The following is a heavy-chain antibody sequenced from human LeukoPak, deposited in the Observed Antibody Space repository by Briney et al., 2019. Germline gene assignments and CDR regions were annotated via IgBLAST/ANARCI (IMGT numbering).Heavy chain of an antibody. CDR1: GGSISGYY. CDR2: IYYSGST. J-gene: IGHJ4*02. Sequence: SETLSLTCTVSGGSISGYYWSWIRQPPGKGLEWIGYIYYSGSTDYNPSLKSRVTISVDTSKNQFSLRMTSVTAADTAVYYCARRRADRSYYFDYWGQGTLVSVSS. D-gene: IGHD3-22*01. CDR3: ARRRADRSYYFDY. V-gene: IGHV4-59*03.